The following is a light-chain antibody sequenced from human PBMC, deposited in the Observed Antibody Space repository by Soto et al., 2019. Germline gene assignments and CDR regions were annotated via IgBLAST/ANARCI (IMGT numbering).Light chain of an antibody. CDR1: QSVLYSSNNKNY. CDR3: QQHYSTPYT. V-gene: IGKV4-1*01. J-gene: IGKJ2*01. CDR2: WAS. Sequence: DIVMTQSPDSLAVSLGERATINCKSSQSVLYSSNNKNYLAWYQQKPGQPTKLLIYWASTRESGVPDRFSGSGSGTDFTLTISSLQAEDVAVYYCQQHYSTPYTFGQGTKLEIK.